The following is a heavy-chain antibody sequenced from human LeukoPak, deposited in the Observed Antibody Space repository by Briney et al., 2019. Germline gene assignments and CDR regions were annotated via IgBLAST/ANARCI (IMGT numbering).Heavy chain of an antibody. CDR1: GYTFTSYG. D-gene: IGHD3-22*01. CDR2: ISAYNGNT. Sequence: ASVKVSCKASGYTFTSYGISWVRQAPGQGLEWMGWISAYNGNTNYAQKLQGRVTVTTDTSTSTAYMELRSLRSDDTAVYYCARVQRWLLLRSATADYWGQGTLVTVSS. V-gene: IGHV1-18*01. J-gene: IGHJ4*02. CDR3: ARVQRWLLLRSATADY.